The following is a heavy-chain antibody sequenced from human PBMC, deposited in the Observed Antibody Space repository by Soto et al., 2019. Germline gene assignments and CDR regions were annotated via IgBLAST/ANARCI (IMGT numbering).Heavy chain of an antibody. V-gene: IGHV3-30*18. J-gene: IGHJ4*02. CDR3: AKDASSGYQPFDY. D-gene: IGHD3-22*01. Sequence: SLRLSCAASGFTFSSYGMHWVRQAPGKGLEWVAVISYDGSNKYYADSVKGRFTISRDNSKNTLYLQMNSLRAEDTAVYYCAKDASSGYQPFDYWGQGTLVTVSS. CDR2: ISYDGSNK. CDR1: GFTFSSYG.